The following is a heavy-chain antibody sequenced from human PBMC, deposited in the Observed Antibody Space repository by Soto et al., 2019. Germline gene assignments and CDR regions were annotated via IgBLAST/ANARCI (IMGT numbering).Heavy chain of an antibody. Sequence: VGSLRLSCAASGFTFSSYWMSWVRQAPGKGLEWVANIKQDGSEKYYVDSVKGRFTISRDNAKNSLYLQMNSLRAEDTAVYYCTRDRKYGPIRGYYYYYGMDVWGQGTTVTVSS. CDR1: GFTFSSYW. V-gene: IGHV3-7*03. CDR2: IKQDGSEK. J-gene: IGHJ6*02. D-gene: IGHD3-10*01. CDR3: TRDRKYGPIRGYYYYYGMDV.